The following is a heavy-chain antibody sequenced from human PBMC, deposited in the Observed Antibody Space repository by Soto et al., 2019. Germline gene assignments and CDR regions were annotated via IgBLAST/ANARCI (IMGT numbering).Heavy chain of an antibody. CDR2: ITNTGGDT. J-gene: IGHJ4*02. V-gene: IGHV3-23*01. D-gene: IGHD3-10*01. CDR3: AKASGESYPGSRLFDY. CDR1: VFTFINYA. Sequence: GGSLRLSCASSVFTFINYAMRWVRQAPGKGLEWVSVITNTGGDTLYADSVKGRFTISRDNSKNTLYLQMNSLRAEDAAIYYCAKASGESYPGSRLFDYWGQGTQVTVSS.